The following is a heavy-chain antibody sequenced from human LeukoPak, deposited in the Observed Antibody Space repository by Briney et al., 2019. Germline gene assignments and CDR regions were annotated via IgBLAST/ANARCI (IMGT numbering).Heavy chain of an antibody. V-gene: IGHV4-34*01. D-gene: IGHD3-22*01. CDR2: INHSGST. CDR3: ARAPYYYDSSGQLDY. Sequence: GSLRLSCAASGFTFSSYAMHWIRQPPGKGLEWIGEINHSGSTNYNPSLKSRVTISVDTSKNQFSLKLSSVTAADTAVYYCARAPYYYDSSGQLDYWGQGTLVTVSS. J-gene: IGHJ4*02. CDR1: GFTFSSYA.